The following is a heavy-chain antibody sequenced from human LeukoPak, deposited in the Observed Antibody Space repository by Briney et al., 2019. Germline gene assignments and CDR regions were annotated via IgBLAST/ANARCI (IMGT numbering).Heavy chain of an antibody. CDR3: ARVGIDNWNDFNWFDP. Sequence: SETLSLTCAVAGASISNSNWWTWVRQPPGKGLEWIGEIYHSGSTNYNPSLKSRVTISVDKSKNQFSLKLSSVTAADTAVYYCARVGIDNWNDFNWFDPWGQGTLVTVSS. J-gene: IGHJ5*02. CDR1: GASISNSNW. V-gene: IGHV4-4*02. D-gene: IGHD1-1*01. CDR2: IYHSGST.